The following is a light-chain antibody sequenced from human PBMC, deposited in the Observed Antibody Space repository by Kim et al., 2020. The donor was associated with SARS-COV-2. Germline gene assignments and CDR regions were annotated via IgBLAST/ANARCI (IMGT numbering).Light chain of an antibody. CDR2: GAS. CDR1: QSVSSSN. V-gene: IGKV3-20*01. Sequence: EIVLTQSPGTLSLSPGERATLSCRASQSVSSSNLAWYQQKPGQAPRLVIYGASSRASGIPARFSGSGSGTDFTLTISRLEPEDFAVYYCQQYGSSPAYTFGQGTKLEI. J-gene: IGKJ2*01. CDR3: QQYGSSPAYT.